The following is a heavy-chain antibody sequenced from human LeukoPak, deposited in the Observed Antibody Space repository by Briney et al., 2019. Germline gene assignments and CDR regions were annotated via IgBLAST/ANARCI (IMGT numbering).Heavy chain of an antibody. V-gene: IGHV4-59*01. CDR2: FYYSGIT. Sequence: SETMSLACSVSGASINNYYYNWVRQPPGRGLEWVWFFYYSGITNYNPSLKSRVTMSVDTSKNQFSLRLSSVTAADTAVYYCARVLLSSGYSTRGQGTLVTVSS. CDR3: ARVLLSSGYST. CDR1: GASINNYY. J-gene: IGHJ4*02. D-gene: IGHD3-22*01.